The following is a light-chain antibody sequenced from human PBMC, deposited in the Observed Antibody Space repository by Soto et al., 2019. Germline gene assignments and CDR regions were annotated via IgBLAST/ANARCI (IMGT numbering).Light chain of an antibody. Sequence: EIVMTQSPATLSVSPGERATLSCRASQSVSSYLAWYQQKPGQAPRLLIYGASTMATGIPARFSGSGSGTEVTLTISSLQSEDCTVYYCQQYNNWPPWTFGQGTKVEIK. CDR3: QQYNNWPPWT. CDR1: QSVSSY. J-gene: IGKJ1*01. CDR2: GAS. V-gene: IGKV3-15*01.